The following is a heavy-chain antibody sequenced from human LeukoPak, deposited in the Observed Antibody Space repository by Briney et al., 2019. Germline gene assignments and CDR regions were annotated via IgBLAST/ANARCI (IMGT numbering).Heavy chain of an antibody. D-gene: IGHD3-10*01. V-gene: IGHV4-59*01. CDR3: ARSTGLRYYFDY. Sequence: SQTLSLTCTVSGGSISSYYWSWIRQPPGKGLEWIGYIYYSGSTNYNPSLKSRATISVDTSKNQFSLKLSSVTAADTAVYYCARSTGLRYYFDYWGQGTLVTVSS. CDR1: GGSISSYY. CDR2: IYYSGST. J-gene: IGHJ4*02.